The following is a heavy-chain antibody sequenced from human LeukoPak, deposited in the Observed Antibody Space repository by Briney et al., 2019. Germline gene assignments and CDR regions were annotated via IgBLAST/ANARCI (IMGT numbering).Heavy chain of an antibody. CDR2: IYYSGST. J-gene: IGHJ3*02. CDR3: ARSRSSGWTYNAFDI. CDR1: GGSFSGYY. Sequence: SETLSLTCAVYGGSFSGYYWSWIRQPPGKGLEWIGTIYYSGSTYYNPSLKSRVTISVDTSKNQFSLKLSSVTAADTAVYYCARSRSSGWTYNAFDIWGQGTMVTVSS. V-gene: IGHV4-34*01. D-gene: IGHD6-19*01.